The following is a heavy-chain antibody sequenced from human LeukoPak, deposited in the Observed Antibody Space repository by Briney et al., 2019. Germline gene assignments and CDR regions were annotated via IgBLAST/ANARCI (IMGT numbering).Heavy chain of an antibody. Sequence: PGGSLRLSCAPSGVTFSSFSLNWVRQAPGKGLEWLSYISSSSRSKYYADSVKGRFIVSRDNAKNSLYLQMDSLRAEDTALYYCASQSSGSSTRAPDFWGQGTLVTVSS. CDR1: GVTFSSFS. CDR3: ASQSSGSSTRAPDF. CDR2: ISSSSRSK. V-gene: IGHV3-48*04. J-gene: IGHJ4*02. D-gene: IGHD1-26*01.